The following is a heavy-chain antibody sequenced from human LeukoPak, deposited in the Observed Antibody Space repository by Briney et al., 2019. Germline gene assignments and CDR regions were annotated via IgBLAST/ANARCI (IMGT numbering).Heavy chain of an antibody. Sequence: ASVKVSCKASGYTFTSYAMHWVRQAPGQRLEWMGWINAGNGNTKYSQKFQGRVTITADESTSTAYMELSSLRSEDTAVYYCARTIGSSGYSATYYFDYWGQGTLVTVSS. J-gene: IGHJ4*02. CDR2: INAGNGNT. V-gene: IGHV1-3*01. CDR3: ARTIGSSGYSATYYFDY. D-gene: IGHD3-22*01. CDR1: GYTFTSYA.